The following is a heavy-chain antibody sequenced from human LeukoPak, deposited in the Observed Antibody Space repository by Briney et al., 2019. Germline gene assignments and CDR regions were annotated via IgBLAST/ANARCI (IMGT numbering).Heavy chain of an antibody. CDR3: AKDTTHYYDSSGTFDY. Sequence: GGSLRLSCAASGFTFSSYAMSWVRQAPGKGLEWVSAISGSGGSTYYADSVKGRFTISRDNAKNSLYLQMNSLRAEDTALYYCAKDTTHYYDSSGTFDYWGQGTLVTVSS. V-gene: IGHV3-23*01. J-gene: IGHJ4*02. D-gene: IGHD3-22*01. CDR1: GFTFSSYA. CDR2: ISGSGGST.